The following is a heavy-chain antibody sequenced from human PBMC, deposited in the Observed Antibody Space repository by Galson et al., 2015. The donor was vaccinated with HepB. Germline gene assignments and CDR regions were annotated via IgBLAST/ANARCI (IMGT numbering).Heavy chain of an antibody. V-gene: IGHV3-48*01. CDR2: ISLSSNTI. CDR3: ARVAGIYSWNIDY. CDR1: GFTFSSYD. D-gene: IGHD1-26*01. Sequence: SLRLSCAASGFTFSSYDMDWVRQAPGKGLEWVSYISLSSNTIYYADSVKGRFTISRDNAKNSLYLQMNSLRAEDTAVYYCARVAGIYSWNIDYGGQGTLVTVSS. J-gene: IGHJ4*02.